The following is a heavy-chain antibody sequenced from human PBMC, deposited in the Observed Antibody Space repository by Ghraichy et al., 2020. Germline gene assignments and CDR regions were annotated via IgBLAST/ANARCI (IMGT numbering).Heavy chain of an antibody. J-gene: IGHJ6*02. D-gene: IGHD2-15*01. CDR2: LSGSGGTT. Sequence: GGSLRLSCAASGFTFSNFVMGWVRQAPGRGLEWVSALSGSGGTTYYADSVKGRFAISRDNSKNTMFLQMNSLRAEDTAVYYCARGCSGNTCQFKYGMDVWGQGTTVTVSS. V-gene: IGHV3-23*01. CDR1: GFTFSNFV. CDR3: ARGCSGNTCQFKYGMDV.